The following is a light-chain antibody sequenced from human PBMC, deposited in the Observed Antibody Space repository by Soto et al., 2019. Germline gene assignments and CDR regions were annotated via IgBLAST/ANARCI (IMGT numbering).Light chain of an antibody. CDR2: DVS. CDR3: CSYAGSYSYV. J-gene: IGLJ1*01. Sequence: QSALTQPRSVSGSPGQSVTISCTGTSSDVGGYNYVSWYQEQPDKAPKLMIYDVSKRPSGVPDRFSGSKSGNTASLTISGLQAEDEADYYCCSYAGSYSYVFGTGTKLTVL. CDR1: SSDVGGYNY. V-gene: IGLV2-11*01.